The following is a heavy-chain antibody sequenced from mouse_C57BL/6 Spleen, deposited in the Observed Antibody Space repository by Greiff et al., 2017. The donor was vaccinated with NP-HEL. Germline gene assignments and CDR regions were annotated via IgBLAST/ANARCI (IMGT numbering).Heavy chain of an antibody. Sequence: QVQLQQPGAELVKPGASVKLSCKASGYTFTSYWMQWVKQRPGQGLEWIGEIDPSDSYTNYNQKFKGKATLTVDTSSSTAYMQLSSLTSEDSAVYYCARPVATAWFAYWGQGTLVTVSA. CDR2: IDPSDSYT. D-gene: IGHD1-1*01. CDR1: GYTFTSYW. CDR3: ARPVATAWFAY. V-gene: IGHV1-50*01. J-gene: IGHJ3*01.